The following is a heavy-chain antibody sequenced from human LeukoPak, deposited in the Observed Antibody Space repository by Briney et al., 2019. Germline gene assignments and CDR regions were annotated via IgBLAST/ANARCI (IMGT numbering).Heavy chain of an antibody. J-gene: IGHJ4*02. V-gene: IGHV3-7*01. Sequence: GGSLRLSCAASGFTFSSYWMSWVRQAPGKGLDWVANIKQDGSEKYYVDSVKGRFTISRDNAKNSLYLQMNSLRAEDTAVYYCARAGYFDWLLYGYFDYWGQGTLVTVSS. D-gene: IGHD3-9*01. CDR3: ARAGYFDWLLYGYFDY. CDR2: IKQDGSEK. CDR1: GFTFSSYW.